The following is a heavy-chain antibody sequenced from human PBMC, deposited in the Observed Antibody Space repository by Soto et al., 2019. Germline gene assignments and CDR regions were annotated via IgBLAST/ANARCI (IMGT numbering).Heavy chain of an antibody. CDR1: GYSFTSYW. CDR3: ARYEIGAGGYHYRMDV. CDR2: IYPGDSDT. D-gene: IGHD6-13*01. V-gene: IGHV5-51*01. J-gene: IGHJ6*02. Sequence: SLNISCKGSGYSFTSYWIGWVRQMPGKGLEWMGIIYPGDSDTRYSPSFQGQVTISADKSISTAYLQWSSLKASDTAMYYCARYEIGAGGYHYRMDVCAHRTSVTVSS.